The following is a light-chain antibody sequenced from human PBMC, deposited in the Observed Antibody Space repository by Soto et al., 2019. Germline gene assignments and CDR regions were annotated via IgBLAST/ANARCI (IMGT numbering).Light chain of an antibody. CDR2: DAS. CDR1: QSVSGSQ. CDR3: QQYASSPYT. J-gene: IGKJ2*01. V-gene: IGKV3-20*01. Sequence: ENVLTQSPGTLSLSPGERATLSCRASQSVSGSQLAWYQQEPGQAPRLLIYDASSRATCIPDRFSGSGSGTDVTLTISRLEPEDFAVYYCQQYASSPYTFGQGTKLEIK.